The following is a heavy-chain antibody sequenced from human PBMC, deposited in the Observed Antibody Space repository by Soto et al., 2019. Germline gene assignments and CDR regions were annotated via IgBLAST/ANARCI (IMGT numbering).Heavy chain of an antibody. Sequence: QVQLVESGGGVVQPGRSLRLSCAASGFTFSTHAMHWVRQAPGKGLECVAIVSFDGSNKYYADSVKGRFTISRDNYKNTLYQQMSGLTPEDTAVYYCARDQTGITTTGGGRIDPWGQGTLVTVSS. CDR1: GFTFSTHA. CDR3: ARDQTGITTTGGGRIDP. V-gene: IGHV3-30-3*01. D-gene: IGHD1-20*01. CDR2: VSFDGSNK. J-gene: IGHJ5*02.